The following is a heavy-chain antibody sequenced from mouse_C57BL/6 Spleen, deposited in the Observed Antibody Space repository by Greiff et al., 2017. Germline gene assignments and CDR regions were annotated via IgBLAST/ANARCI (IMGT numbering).Heavy chain of an antibody. CDR3: ARSDGPWFAY. CDR1: GYTFTDYY. Sequence: SGAELVRPGASVKLSCKASGYTFTDYYINWVQQRPGQGLEWIARIYPGSGNTYYNEKFKGKATLTAEKSSSTAYMQLSSLTSEDSAVYFCARSDGPWFAYWGQGTLVTVSA. CDR2: IYPGSGNT. J-gene: IGHJ3*01. V-gene: IGHV1-76*01. D-gene: IGHD1-2*01.